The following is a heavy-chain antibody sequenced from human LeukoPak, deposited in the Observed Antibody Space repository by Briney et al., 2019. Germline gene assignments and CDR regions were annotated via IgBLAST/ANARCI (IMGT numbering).Heavy chain of an antibody. V-gene: IGHV4-59*08. Sequence: SETLSLTSTVSGASIRSYYWSWIRQPPGKGLEWIGYIHYIGGTNYNPSLKSRVTVSVDTSKNQFSLEVSSVTAADTAVYYCARHPMMDSGNYYFDYWGQGTLATVSS. CDR1: GASIRSYY. J-gene: IGHJ4*02. CDR2: IHYIGGT. D-gene: IGHD1-26*01. CDR3: ARHPMMDSGNYYFDY.